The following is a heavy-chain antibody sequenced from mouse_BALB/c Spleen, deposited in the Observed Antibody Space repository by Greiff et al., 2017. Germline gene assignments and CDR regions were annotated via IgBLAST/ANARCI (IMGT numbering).Heavy chain of an antibody. Sequence: VQLQQSGAELVRPGVSVKISCKGSGYTFTDYAMHWVKQSHAKSLEWIGVISTYYGDASYNQKFKGKATMTVDKSSSTAYMELARLTSEDSAIYYCARWTVRPYWGQGTLVTVSA. CDR3: ARWTVRPY. D-gene: IGHD1-1*01. J-gene: IGHJ3*01. CDR2: ISTYYGDA. V-gene: IGHV1S137*01. CDR1: GYTFTDYA.